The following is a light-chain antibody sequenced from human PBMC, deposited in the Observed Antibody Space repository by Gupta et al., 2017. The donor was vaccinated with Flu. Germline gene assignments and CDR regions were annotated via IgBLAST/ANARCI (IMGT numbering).Light chain of an antibody. CDR3: NYPDTSSDKFV. J-gene: IGLJ3*02. CDR1: SLRSYY. Sequence: SSELTQDPAVSVALGQTVRITCQGDSLRSYYTSWYQQKPGQAPVLVIYDKNNRPSGIPARFFCATAGNNASSLTICAQAEEEADDYYNYPDTSSDKFVFGGGTKLTVL. V-gene: IGLV3-19*01. CDR2: DKN.